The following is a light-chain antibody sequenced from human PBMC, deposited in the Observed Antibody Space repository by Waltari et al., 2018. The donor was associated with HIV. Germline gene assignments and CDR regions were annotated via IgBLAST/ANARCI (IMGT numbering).Light chain of an antibody. J-gene: IGLJ2*01. Sequence: QSALTQPRSVSGSPGQSVTISCTGTSSDVGASKYVSWYKQHPGKAPKFMIYDVSKRPSGVPDRFSGSKSGNTASLTISGLQADDEAIYYCCSYAGTYEVVFGGGTKLTVL. CDR1: SSDVGASKY. CDR2: DVS. CDR3: CSYAGTYEVV. V-gene: IGLV2-11*01.